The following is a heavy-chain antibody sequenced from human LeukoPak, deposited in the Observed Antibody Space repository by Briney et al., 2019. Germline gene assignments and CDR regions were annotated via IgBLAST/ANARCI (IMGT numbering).Heavy chain of an antibody. CDR1: GFTFDDYA. V-gene: IGHV3-43*02. Sequence: GGSLRLSCAASGFTFDDYAMHWVRQAPGKGLEWVSLISEDGSSTYYADSVKGRFTISRDNSKNSLYLQMSSLRTEDTAVYYCARGSPPDYWGQGTLVTVSS. CDR2: ISEDGSST. J-gene: IGHJ4*02. CDR3: ARGSPPDY.